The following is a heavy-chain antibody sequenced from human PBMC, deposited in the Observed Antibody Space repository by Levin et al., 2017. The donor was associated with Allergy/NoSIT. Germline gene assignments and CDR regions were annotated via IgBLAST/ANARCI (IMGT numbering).Heavy chain of an antibody. V-gene: IGHV3-48*03. CDR3: SRGGWSGYTNDY. J-gene: IGHJ4*02. CDR1: GFTFSSYE. CDR2: ISNSGSTI. Sequence: SCAASGFTFSSYEMNWGRQAPGKGLEWISHISNSGSTIYYADSVKGRFTISRVNAKNSLYLQMSSLRVEDTAVYYCSRGGWSGYTNDYWGQGTLVTVSS. D-gene: IGHD3-3*01.